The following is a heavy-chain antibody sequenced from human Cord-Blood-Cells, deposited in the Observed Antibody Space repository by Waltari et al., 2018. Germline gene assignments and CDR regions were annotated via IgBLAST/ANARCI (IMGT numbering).Heavy chain of an antibody. CDR3: ARDSRIAALDY. V-gene: IGHV6-1*01. D-gene: IGHD6-13*01. CDR2: TYYRSKWYN. Sequence: RQSPSRGLEWLGRTYYRSKWYNDYAVSVKSRITINPDTSKNQFSLQLNSVTPEDTAVYYCARDSRIAALDYWGQGTLVTVSS. J-gene: IGHJ4*02.